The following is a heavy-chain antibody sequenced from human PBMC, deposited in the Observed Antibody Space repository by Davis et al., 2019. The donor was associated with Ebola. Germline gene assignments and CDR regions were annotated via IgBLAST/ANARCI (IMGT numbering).Heavy chain of an antibody. CDR1: GFTFSDYY. CDR2: IGPSGNSF. D-gene: IGHD2-2*01. CDR3: ARDLYSTSGFDY. J-gene: IGHJ4*02. V-gene: IGHV3-11*04. Sequence: GESLKISCEVSGFTFSDYYMSWIRQAPGKGLEWIAYIGPSGNSFYCPDSVKGRFTISRDNAKNSLYLQMTSLTAEDTAVYYCARDLYSTSGFDYWGQGTLVTVSS.